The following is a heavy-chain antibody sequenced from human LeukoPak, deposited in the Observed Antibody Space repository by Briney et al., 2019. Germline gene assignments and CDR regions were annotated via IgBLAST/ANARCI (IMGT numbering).Heavy chain of an antibody. CDR3: AKDYYDRDAFDI. J-gene: IGHJ3*02. Sequence: GGSLRLSCAVFGFTFSSYGMQWVRQAPGKGLKWVAFIWYDGSNKYYADSVKGRFTISRDNSKNTLYLQMNSLRAEDTAVYYCAKDYYDRDAFDIWGQGTMVTVSS. V-gene: IGHV3-30*02. CDR1: GFTFSSYG. D-gene: IGHD3-22*01. CDR2: IWYDGSNK.